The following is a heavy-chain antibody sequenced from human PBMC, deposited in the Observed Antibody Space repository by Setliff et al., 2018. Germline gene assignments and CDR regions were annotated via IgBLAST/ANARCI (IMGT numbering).Heavy chain of an antibody. Sequence: SETLSLTCAVYGGSFSGYYWSWIRQPPGKGLEWIGEINHSGSTNYNPSLKSRVTISVDTSKNQFSLRLSSVTAADTAVYYCARGRSNFWGEESDYWGQGTLVTVSS. J-gene: IGHJ4*02. CDR3: ARGRSNFWGEESDY. V-gene: IGHV4-34*01. D-gene: IGHD3-3*01. CDR1: GGSFSGYY. CDR2: INHSGST.